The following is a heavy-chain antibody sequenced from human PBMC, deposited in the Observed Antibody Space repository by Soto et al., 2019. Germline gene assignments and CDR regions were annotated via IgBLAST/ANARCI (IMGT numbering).Heavy chain of an antibody. Sequence: PSETLSLTSAVYGGSFSYYSWTLIRQPPGKGLEWIGEINDSGSTNYTPSLERRVTISRDTSKNRFSLKLSSVTAADTAVYYCARGSHKLHSYDSSGFYHYVDYWGQGSLVTVSS. CDR2: INDSGST. D-gene: IGHD3-22*01. CDR1: GGSFSYYS. CDR3: ARGSHKLHSYDSSGFYHYVDY. V-gene: IGHV4-34*01. J-gene: IGHJ4*02.